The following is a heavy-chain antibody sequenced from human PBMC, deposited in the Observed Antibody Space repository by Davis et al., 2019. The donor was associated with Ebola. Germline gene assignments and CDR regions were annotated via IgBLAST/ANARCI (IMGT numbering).Heavy chain of an antibody. CDR1: GGSISSYY. D-gene: IGHD4-17*01. CDR3: ARVQMTALTTRFDP. V-gene: IGHV4-59*01. Sequence: PSETLSLPCTVSGGSISSYYWTWIRQPPGKGLEWIGHIYSSGSTNYNPSLKSRVTVSVDTSKNQFSLNLTSVTAADTAVYYCARVQMTALTTRFDPWGQGSLVTVSS. J-gene: IGHJ5*02. CDR2: IYSSGST.